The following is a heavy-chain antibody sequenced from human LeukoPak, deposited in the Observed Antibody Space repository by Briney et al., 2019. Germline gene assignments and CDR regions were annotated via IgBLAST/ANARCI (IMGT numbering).Heavy chain of an antibody. CDR3: TRQAVAATREI. CDR1: GFTFGDYP. V-gene: IGHV3-73*01. J-gene: IGHJ3*02. CDR2: IRSKANSYAT. Sequence: EGSLRLSCTASGFTFGDYPMSWVRQASGKGLEWVGRIRSKANSYATAYAASVKGRFTISRDDSKNTAYLQMNSLKTEDTAVYYCTRQAVAATREIWGQGTMVTASS. D-gene: IGHD2-15*01.